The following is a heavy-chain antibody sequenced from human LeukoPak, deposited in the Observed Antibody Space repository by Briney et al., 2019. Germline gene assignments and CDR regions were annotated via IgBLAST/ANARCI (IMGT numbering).Heavy chain of an antibody. Sequence: SETLSLTCAVYGGSFSAYYWSWIRQPPGKGLECIGEINHSGSTNYNPSLKSRVTISVDTSKNQLSLKLTSVTAADTAVYYCARGGDTAMVTDFGYWGQGTLVTVSS. CDR2: INHSGST. D-gene: IGHD5-18*01. CDR1: GGSFSAYY. J-gene: IGHJ4*02. V-gene: IGHV4-34*01. CDR3: ARGGDTAMVTDFGY.